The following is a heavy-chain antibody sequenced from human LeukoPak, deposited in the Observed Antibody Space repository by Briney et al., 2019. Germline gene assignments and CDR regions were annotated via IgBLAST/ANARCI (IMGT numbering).Heavy chain of an antibody. J-gene: IGHJ4*02. D-gene: IGHD3-22*01. CDR1: GFTVSSNY. V-gene: IGHV3-53*01. CDR3: AGGGPSGYYSAVPFDY. CDR2: IYSGGST. Sequence: GGSLRLSCAASGFTVSSNYMSWVRQAPGKGLEWVSVIYSGGSTYYADFVKGRFTISRDNSKNTLYLQMNSLRAEDRAVYYCAGGGPSGYYSAVPFDYWGQGTLVTVSS.